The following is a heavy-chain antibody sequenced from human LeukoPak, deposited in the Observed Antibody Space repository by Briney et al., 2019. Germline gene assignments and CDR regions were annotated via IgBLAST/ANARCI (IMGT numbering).Heavy chain of an antibody. CDR1: GGTFSSYA. CDR3: ARGYSAYYYYYYYYMDV. J-gene: IGHJ6*03. V-gene: IGHV1-18*01. D-gene: IGHD2-21*01. CDR2: ISAYNGNT. Sequence: ASVKVSCKASGGTFSSYAISWVRQAPGQGLEWMGWISAYNGNTNYAQKLQGRVTMTTDTSTSTAYMELRSLRSDDTAVYYCARGYSAYYYYYYYYMDVWGKGTTVTVSS.